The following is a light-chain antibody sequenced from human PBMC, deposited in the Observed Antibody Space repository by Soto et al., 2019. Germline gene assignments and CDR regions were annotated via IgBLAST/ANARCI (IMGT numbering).Light chain of an antibody. CDR1: QSISSF. CDR2: GAS. Sequence: EIVLTQSPGTLSVSPGERVTLSCRASQSISSFLAWYQQKPGQAPRLLIYGASTRATGIPARFSGSGSGTEFTLTISSLQSEDFAVYYCQQYSIWRTFGQGTKVDIK. J-gene: IGKJ1*01. V-gene: IGKV3-15*01. CDR3: QQYSIWRT.